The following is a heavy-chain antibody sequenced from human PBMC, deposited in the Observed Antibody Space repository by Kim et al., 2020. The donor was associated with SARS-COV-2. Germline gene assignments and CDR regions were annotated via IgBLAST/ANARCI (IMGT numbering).Heavy chain of an antibody. CDR1: GCSFSGYY. J-gene: IGHJ4*02. D-gene: IGHD6-13*01. Sequence: SETLSLTCAVYGCSFSGYYWSWIRQPPGKGLEWIGEINHSGSTNYNPSLKSRVTISVDTSKNQFSLKLSSVTAADTAVYYCARGLSVRYSSSWYDYWGQGTLGTVSS. V-gene: IGHV4-34*01. CDR2: INHSGST. CDR3: ARGLSVRYSSSWYDY.